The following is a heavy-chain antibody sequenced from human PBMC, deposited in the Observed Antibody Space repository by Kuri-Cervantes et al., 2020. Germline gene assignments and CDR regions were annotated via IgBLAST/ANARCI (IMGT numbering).Heavy chain of an antibody. Sequence: ASVKVSCKASGYTFTSYGMHWVRQAPGQRLEWMGWINAGNGNTKYSQKFQGRVTITRDTSASTAYMELRSLRSDDTAVYYCARDRHSSSWYADIPFDYWGQGTLVTVSS. CDR2: INAGNGNT. V-gene: IGHV1-3*01. CDR3: ARDRHSSSWYADIPFDY. D-gene: IGHD6-13*01. J-gene: IGHJ4*02. CDR1: GYTFTSYG.